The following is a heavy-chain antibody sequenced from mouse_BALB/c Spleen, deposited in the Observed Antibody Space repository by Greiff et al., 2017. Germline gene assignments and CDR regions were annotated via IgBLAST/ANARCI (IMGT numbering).Heavy chain of an antibody. CDR3: ARQDYGNYDAMDY. V-gene: IGHV5-12-2*01. CDR1: GFTFSSYT. D-gene: IGHD2-1*01. CDR2: ISNGGGST. J-gene: IGHJ4*01. Sequence: EVQRVESGGGLVQPGGSLKLSCAASGFTFSSYTMSWVRQPPEKRLEWVAYISNGGGSTYYPDTVKGRFIISRDNAKNTLYLQMSSLKSEDTAMYYCARQDYGNYDAMDYWGQGTSVTVSS.